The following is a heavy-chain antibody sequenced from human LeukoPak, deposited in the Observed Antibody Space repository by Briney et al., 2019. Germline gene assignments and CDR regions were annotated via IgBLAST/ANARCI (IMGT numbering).Heavy chain of an antibody. Sequence: SETLSLTCTVSGHSIINSFYWGWIRQPPGKGLEWIGSIYHTGATYYNPSLKSRVTISLDTSKNQFSLKLKSVTAADTAVYYCARITHYGDICFDYWGQGALVTVSS. CDR1: GHSIINSFY. CDR2: IYHTGAT. J-gene: IGHJ4*02. V-gene: IGHV4-38-2*02. CDR3: ARITHYGDICFDY. D-gene: IGHD4-17*01.